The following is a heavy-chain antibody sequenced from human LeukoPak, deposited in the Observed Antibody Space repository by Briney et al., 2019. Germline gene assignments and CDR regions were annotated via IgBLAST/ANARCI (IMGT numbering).Heavy chain of an antibody. V-gene: IGHV3-53*01. D-gene: IGHD6-13*01. Sequence: GGSLRLSCAASGFTVSINYMSWVRQAPGKGLEWVSVMYSYGSTSYVDSVKGRFTISRDNSKNTLYLQMNSLRVEDTAVYYCARGPSSSWWDNWFDPWGQGTLVTVSS. CDR2: MYSYGST. CDR3: ARGPSSSWWDNWFDP. CDR1: GFTVSINY. J-gene: IGHJ5*02.